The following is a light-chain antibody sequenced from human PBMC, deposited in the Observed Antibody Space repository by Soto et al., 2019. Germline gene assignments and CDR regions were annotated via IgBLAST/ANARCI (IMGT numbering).Light chain of an antibody. J-gene: IGKJ1*01. CDR3: QQYYSTPNT. Sequence: DIVMTQSPDSLAVSLGERATINCKSSQSVLYSSNNKNYLAWYQQKPGQPPKLLIYWASTRESGVPDRFSGSGSGTDFTLTISSLQAEDVVVYYCQQYYSTPNTFGQGTKVEIK. CDR2: WAS. V-gene: IGKV4-1*01. CDR1: QSVLYSSNNKNY.